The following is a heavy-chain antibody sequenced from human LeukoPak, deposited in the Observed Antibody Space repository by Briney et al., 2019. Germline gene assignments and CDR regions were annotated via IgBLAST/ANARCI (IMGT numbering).Heavy chain of an antibody. D-gene: IGHD3-10*01. CDR2: IKQDGSEK. V-gene: IGHV3-7*01. CDR1: GFTFSSYS. Sequence: LTGGSLRLSCAASGFTFSSYSMNWVRQAPGKGLEWVANIKQDGSEKYYVDSVKGRFTISRDNAKNSLYLQMNSLRAEDTAVYYCARLFPNRGSGIDYWGQGTLVTVSS. CDR3: ARLFPNRGSGIDY. J-gene: IGHJ4*02.